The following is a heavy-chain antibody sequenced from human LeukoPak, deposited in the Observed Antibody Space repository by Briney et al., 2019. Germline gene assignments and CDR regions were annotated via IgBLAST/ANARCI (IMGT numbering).Heavy chain of an antibody. CDR3: ARDGYYYDSSGYSRYFQH. Sequence: PSQTLSLTCAVSGGSISSGGYSWSWIRQPPGKGLEWIGYIYYSGSTYYNPSLKSRVTISVDTSKNQFSLKLSSVTAADTAVYYCARDGYYYDSSGYSRYFQHWGQGTLVTVSS. CDR1: GGSISSGGYS. D-gene: IGHD3-22*01. J-gene: IGHJ1*01. V-gene: IGHV4-31*11. CDR2: IYYSGST.